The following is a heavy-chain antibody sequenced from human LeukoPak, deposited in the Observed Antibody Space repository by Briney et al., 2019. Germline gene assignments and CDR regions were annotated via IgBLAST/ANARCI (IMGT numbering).Heavy chain of an antibody. D-gene: IGHD6-13*01. J-gene: IGHJ6*03. CDR1: GGSFSGYY. Sequence: SETLSLTCAVYGGSFSGYYWSWIRQPPGKGLEWIGEINHSGSTNYNPSLKSRVTISVDTSKNRFSLKLSSVTAADTAVYYCARGFTAAGTLYYYYYYMDVWGKGTTVTVSS. V-gene: IGHV4-34*01. CDR3: ARGFTAAGTLYYYYYYMDV. CDR2: INHSGST.